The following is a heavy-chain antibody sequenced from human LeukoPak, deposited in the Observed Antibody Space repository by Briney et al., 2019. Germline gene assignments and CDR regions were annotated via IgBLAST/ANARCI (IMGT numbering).Heavy chain of an antibody. CDR1: GGSISSSSYY. CDR3: ARRRDSGSFV. V-gene: IGHV4-39*01. Sequence: PSETLSLTCTVSGGSISSSSYYWGWIRQPPGKGPEWIGSIYYSGSTYYNPSLKSRVTISVDTSKNQFSLKLTSVTAADTAVYYCARRRDSGSFVWGQGTLVTVSS. CDR2: IYYSGST. D-gene: IGHD1-26*01. J-gene: IGHJ4*02.